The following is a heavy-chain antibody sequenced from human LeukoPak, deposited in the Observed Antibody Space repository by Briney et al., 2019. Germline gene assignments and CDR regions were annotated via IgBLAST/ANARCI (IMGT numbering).Heavy chain of an antibody. V-gene: IGHV3-23*01. CDR3: AKGHYYGSGSLDY. J-gene: IGHJ4*02. CDR2: IGGRDGST. D-gene: IGHD3-10*01. Sequence: GGSLRLSCAASGFTFSSYAMSWVRQAPGKGLEWVSAIGGRDGSTYYADSVKGRFTISRDNSKNTLYVQMNSLRAEDTAVYYCAKGHYYGSGSLDYWGQGTLATVSS. CDR1: GFTFSSYA.